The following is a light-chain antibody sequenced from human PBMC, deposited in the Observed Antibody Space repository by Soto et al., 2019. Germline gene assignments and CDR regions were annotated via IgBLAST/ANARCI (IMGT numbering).Light chain of an antibody. J-gene: IGKJ4*01. CDR1: QTVGRDY. CDR3: HQYAYSPLT. Sequence: IVLTQSPGTLSLSPGESASLSCRASQTVGRDYLAWFQHKPGQAPRLLIYNASHRATGVPDKFSGSGSGTDFTLTVSRLGPEDFTVYYCHQYAYSPLTFGGGTKVEIK. V-gene: IGKV3-20*01. CDR2: NAS.